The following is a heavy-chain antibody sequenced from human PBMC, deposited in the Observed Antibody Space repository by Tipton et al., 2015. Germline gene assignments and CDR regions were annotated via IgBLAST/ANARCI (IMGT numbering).Heavy chain of an antibody. D-gene: IGHD1-26*01. J-gene: IGHJ4*02. CDR2: INQDGSAK. CDR1: GFTFSSSW. V-gene: IGHV3-7*01. Sequence: SLRLSCAASGFTFSSSWMTWVRQGPGKGLEWVANINQDGSAKNYVDSVRGRFSISRDNAKNSLYLHMDSLTAEDTAVYYCGRSTGNYFGGIHWGQGTLVTVSS. CDR3: GRSTGNYFGGIH.